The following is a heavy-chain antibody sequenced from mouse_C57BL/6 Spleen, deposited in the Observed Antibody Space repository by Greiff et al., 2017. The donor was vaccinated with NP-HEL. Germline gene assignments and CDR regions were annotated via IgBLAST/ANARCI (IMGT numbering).Heavy chain of an antibody. CDR3: ARNDYDGDYYAMDY. V-gene: IGHV5-17*01. D-gene: IGHD2-4*01. CDR1: GFTFSDYG. CDR2: ISSGSSTI. J-gene: IGHJ4*01. Sequence: EVQLVESGGGLVKPGGSLKLSCAASGFTFSDYGMHWVRQAPEKGLEWVAYISSGSSTIYYADTVKGRFTISRDNAKTTLFLHMTSLRSEDTAMYYCARNDYDGDYYAMDYWGQGTSVTVSS.